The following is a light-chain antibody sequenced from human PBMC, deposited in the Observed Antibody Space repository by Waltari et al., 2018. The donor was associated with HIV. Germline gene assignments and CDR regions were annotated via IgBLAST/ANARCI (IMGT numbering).Light chain of an antibody. J-gene: IGLJ2*01. Sequence: SALTQPASVSGSPGQSITISCSGTSGDVGGYNFVSWYQKHPAKAPKLIIYNVSSRPSGVSIRFSGSRSANTASLTISGLQVEDEADYFCSSYTSSGPRYVLFGGGTRLTVL. CDR1: SGDVGGYNF. V-gene: IGLV2-14*03. CDR3: SSYTSSGPRYVL. CDR2: NVS.